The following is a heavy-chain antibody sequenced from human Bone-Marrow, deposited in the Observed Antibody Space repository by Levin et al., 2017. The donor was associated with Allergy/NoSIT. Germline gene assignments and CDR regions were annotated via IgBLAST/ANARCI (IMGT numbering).Heavy chain of an antibody. CDR1: GGSIYNSPYF. Sequence: SQTLSLPCAVSGGSIYNSPYFWAWIRQPPGKGLEWIGSIYYTERSFYNPSLTSRVTISVDTSTNQFSLQLTSVTAADTAVYYCARVSYYGSGNYYDYNFDSWGQGTLVTVSS. V-gene: IGHV4-39*07. CDR3: ARVSYYGSGNYYDYNFDS. CDR2: IYYTERS. D-gene: IGHD3-10*01. J-gene: IGHJ4*02.